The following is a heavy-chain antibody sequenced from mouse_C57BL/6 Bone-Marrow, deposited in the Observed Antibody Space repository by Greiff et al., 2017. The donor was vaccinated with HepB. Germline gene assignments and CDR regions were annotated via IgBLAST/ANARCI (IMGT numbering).Heavy chain of an antibody. CDR2: IYPGDGDT. J-gene: IGHJ3*01. D-gene: IGHD2-2*01. CDR3: ARGGYY. V-gene: IGHV1-82*01. CDR1: GYAFSSSW. Sequence: VQLKESGPELVKPGASVKISCKASGYAFSSSWMNWVKQRPGKGLEWIGRIYPGDGDTNYNGKFKGKATLTADKSPSTAYMQLSSLTSEDSAVYFCARGGYYWGQGTLVTVSA.